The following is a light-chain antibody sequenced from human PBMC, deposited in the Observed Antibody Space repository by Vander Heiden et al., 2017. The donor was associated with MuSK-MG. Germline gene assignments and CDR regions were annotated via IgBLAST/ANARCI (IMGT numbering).Light chain of an antibody. CDR1: SSDVGNYNL. J-gene: IGLJ3*02. Sequence: QSALTQPASVSGSPGQSITISCTGTSSDVGNYNLVSWYQQHPGKAPKLMIYEVTKRPSGVSNRFSGSKSGNTASLTISGLQAEDEADYYCCSYAGSSMRVFGGGTKLTVL. CDR2: EVT. V-gene: IGLV2-23*02. CDR3: CSYAGSSMRV.